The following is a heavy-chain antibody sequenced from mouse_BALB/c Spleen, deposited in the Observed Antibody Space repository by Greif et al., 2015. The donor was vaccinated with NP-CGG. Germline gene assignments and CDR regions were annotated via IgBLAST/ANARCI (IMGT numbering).Heavy chain of an antibody. Sequence: VQLQESGAELVGPGASVKLSCKASGYSFTSYWMNWVKQRPGQGLEWIGMIHPSDSETRLNQKFKDKATLTVDKSSSTAYMQLSSPTSEDSAVYYCVRRFTTATDYAMDYWGQGTSVTVSS. CDR3: VRRFTTATDYAMDY. V-gene: IGHV1-61*01. D-gene: IGHD1-2*01. CDR2: IHPSDSET. J-gene: IGHJ4*01. CDR1: GYSFTSYW.